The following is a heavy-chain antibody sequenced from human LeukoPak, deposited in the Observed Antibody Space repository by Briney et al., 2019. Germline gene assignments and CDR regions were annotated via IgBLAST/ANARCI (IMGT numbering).Heavy chain of an antibody. CDR1: VGTFGSYA. V-gene: IGHV1-69*04. J-gene: IGHJ4*02. Sequence: ASVKVSCKASVGTFGSYAISCVRQAPGPGREWMGRIIPILGIADYAQKLQGRVTITADKSTSTAYMELSSLRSEDTAVYYCGRGFGTKPSPYDYWGQGTLVTVSS. D-gene: IGHD1-7*01. CDR2: IIPILGIA. CDR3: GRGFGTKPSPYDY.